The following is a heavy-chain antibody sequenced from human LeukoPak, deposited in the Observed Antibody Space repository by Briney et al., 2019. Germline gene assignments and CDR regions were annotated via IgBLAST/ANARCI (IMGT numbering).Heavy chain of an antibody. D-gene: IGHD2-2*03. CDR3: ARQTGYCSSTSCHPRKDYYYMDV. Sequence: SETLSLTCTVSGGSISSSSYYWGWIRQPPGKGLEWIGSIYYSGSNYYNPSLKSRVTISVDTSKNQFSLKLSSVTAADTAVYYCARQTGYCSSTSCHPRKDYYYMDVWGKGTTVTISS. V-gene: IGHV4-39*01. J-gene: IGHJ6*03. CDR2: IYYSGSN. CDR1: GGSISSSSYY.